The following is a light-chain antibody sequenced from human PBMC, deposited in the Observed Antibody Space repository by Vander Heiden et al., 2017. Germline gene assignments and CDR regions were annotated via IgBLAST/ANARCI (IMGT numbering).Light chain of an antibody. J-gene: IGKJ2*02. CDR1: QSISSW. CDR3: QQENSFPST. Sequence: DIQMTPSPSTLSASVGDRVTITCRASQSISSWLAWYQQKPGKAPKLLIYDASSLESGVPSRFSGSGSGTEFTLTISSLQPDDFATYYCQQENSFPSTFGQGTKMEIK. CDR2: DAS. V-gene: IGKV1-5*01.